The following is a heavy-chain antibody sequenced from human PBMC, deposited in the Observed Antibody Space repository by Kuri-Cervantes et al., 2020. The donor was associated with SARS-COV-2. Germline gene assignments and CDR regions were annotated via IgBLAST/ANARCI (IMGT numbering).Heavy chain of an antibody. V-gene: IGHV3-66*02. Sequence: GGSLRLSCAASGFTVSSNYMSWIRQAPGKGLEWVSVIYSGGSTYYADSVKGRFTISRDNSKNTLYLQMNSLRAEDTAVYYCAREVSGYDFGWGQGTLVTDSS. CDR1: GFTVSSNY. CDR3: AREVSGYDFG. D-gene: IGHD5-12*01. CDR2: IYSGGST. J-gene: IGHJ4*02.